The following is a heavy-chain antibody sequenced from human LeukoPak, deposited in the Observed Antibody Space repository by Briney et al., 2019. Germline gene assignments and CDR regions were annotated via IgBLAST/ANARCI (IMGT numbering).Heavy chain of an antibody. D-gene: IGHD2-2*01. CDR2: ISGSGGST. CDR3: AKKTSYHFDY. CDR1: GFTLSSYG. V-gene: IGHV3-23*01. J-gene: IGHJ4*02. Sequence: GGSLRLSCAASGFTLSSYGMSWVRQAPGKGLEWVSAISGSGGSTYYADSVKGRFTISRDNFKNTLFLQMSSLRAEDTAIYYCAKKTSYHFDYWGQGTLVTVSS.